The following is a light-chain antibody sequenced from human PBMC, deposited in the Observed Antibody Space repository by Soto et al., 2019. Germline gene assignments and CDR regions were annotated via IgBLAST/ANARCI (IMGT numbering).Light chain of an antibody. CDR2: DAS. CDR1: QTVRNNY. Sequence: EFVLTQSPGTLSLSPGERATLSCRASQTVRNNYLAWYQQKPGQAPRLLIYDASSRATGIPDRFSGSGSGTDFTLTISSLQPEDVATYYCQKYNSAPLTFGGGTKVDIK. CDR3: QKYNSAPLT. V-gene: IGKV3-20*01. J-gene: IGKJ4*01.